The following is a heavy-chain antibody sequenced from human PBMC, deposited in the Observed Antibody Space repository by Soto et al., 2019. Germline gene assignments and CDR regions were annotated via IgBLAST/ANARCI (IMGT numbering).Heavy chain of an antibody. V-gene: IGHV3-30-3*01. CDR3: TRDLPPRKVLDY. CDR2: ISYDGSNK. Sequence: GGSLRLSCAASGFTFISYAMHWVRQAPGKGLEWVAVISYDGSNKYYADSVKGRFTISRDNSKNTLYLQMNSLRAEDTAVYYCTRDLPPRKVLDYWGQGTLVTVS. CDR1: GFTFISYA. J-gene: IGHJ4*02.